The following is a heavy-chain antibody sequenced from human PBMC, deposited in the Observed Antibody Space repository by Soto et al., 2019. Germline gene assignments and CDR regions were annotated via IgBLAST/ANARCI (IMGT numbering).Heavy chain of an antibody. CDR1: GGTFSSYA. CDR2: IIPIFGTA. Sequence: SVKVSCKASGGTFSSYAISWVRQAPGQGLEWMGGIIPIFGTANYAQKFQGRVTITADESTSTAYMERSSLRSEDTAVYYCASYNWNYLDAFDIWGQGTMVTVSS. CDR3: ASYNWNYLDAFDI. V-gene: IGHV1-69*13. D-gene: IGHD1-7*01. J-gene: IGHJ3*02.